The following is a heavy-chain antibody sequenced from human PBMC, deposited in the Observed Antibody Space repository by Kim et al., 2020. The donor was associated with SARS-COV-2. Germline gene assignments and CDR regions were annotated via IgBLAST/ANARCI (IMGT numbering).Heavy chain of an antibody. J-gene: IGHJ4*02. CDR3: AREATGGLDYFDY. Sequence: SKTLSLTCAISGDSVSSNSAAWSWFRQPPSSGLEWLGRTYYRSKWYNDYAAFVRSRITINSDTSKNQFSLQLSSVTPEDTAVYYCAREATGGLDYFDYWGQGTLVTVSS. D-gene: IGHD1-26*01. CDR2: TYYRSKWYN. V-gene: IGHV6-1*01. CDR1: GDSVSSNSAA.